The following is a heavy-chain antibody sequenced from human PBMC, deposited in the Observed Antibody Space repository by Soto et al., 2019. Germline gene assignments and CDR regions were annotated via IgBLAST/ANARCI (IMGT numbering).Heavy chain of an antibody. CDR2: IYYSGST. D-gene: IGHD3-10*01. J-gene: IGHJ6*02. CDR3: ARHSVLLWFGELLTTGLYYDGMDV. V-gene: IGHV4-39*01. CDR1: GYSITSTSYY. Sequence: PSDTLSLTCTVSGYSITSTSYYWAWIRQPPGKALEWIGSIYYSGSTYYNPSLKSRVTISVDTSKNQFSLKLSSVTAADTAVYYCARHSVLLWFGELLTTGLYYDGMDVWGQGTTVS.